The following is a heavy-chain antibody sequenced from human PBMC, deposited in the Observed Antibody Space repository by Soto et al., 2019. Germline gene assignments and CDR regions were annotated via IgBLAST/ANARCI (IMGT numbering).Heavy chain of an antibody. V-gene: IGHV1-18*01. D-gene: IGHD4-4*01. CDR2: ISGYNVNT. CDR3: AKADSNYAGRFSYYYMDV. CDR1: GYTFRSYG. J-gene: IGHJ6*03. Sequence: QVQLVQSGTEVKKPGASVKVSCKASGYTFRSYGISWVRQAPGQGLEWMGWISGYNVNTHYSQKFQGKVTMTTDTSTSTAYMELRNLGSDDTAVYYCAKADSNYAGRFSYYYMDVWGTGTMVTVSS.